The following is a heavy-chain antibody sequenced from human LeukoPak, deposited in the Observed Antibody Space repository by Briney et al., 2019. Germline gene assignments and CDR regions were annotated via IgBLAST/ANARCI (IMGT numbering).Heavy chain of an antibody. J-gene: IGHJ4*02. CDR3: ARDLPHTGYSSGWPLGY. CDR2: ISYDGSNK. V-gene: IGHV3-30*04. Sequence: PGGSLRLSCAASGFTFSSYAMHWVRQAPGKGLEWVAVISYDGSNKYYADSVKGRFTISRDNSKNRLYLQMNSLRAEDTAVYYCARDLPHTGYSSGWPLGYWGQGTLVTVSS. CDR1: GFTFSSYA. D-gene: IGHD6-19*01.